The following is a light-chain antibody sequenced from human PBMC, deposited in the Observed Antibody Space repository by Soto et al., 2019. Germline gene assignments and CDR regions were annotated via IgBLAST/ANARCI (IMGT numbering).Light chain of an antibody. CDR3: QQGYSTVLYT. J-gene: IGKJ2*01. V-gene: IGKV1-39*01. CDR1: QSISNH. Sequence: DIQMTQSPSSLSASVEDRVIITCRSSQSISNHLNWYQQKPGKAPKLLIFAASSLQSGVPSRFSGSRSGPDFTLTISSLQPEDFATYYCQQGYSTVLYTFGQGTKVDI. CDR2: AAS.